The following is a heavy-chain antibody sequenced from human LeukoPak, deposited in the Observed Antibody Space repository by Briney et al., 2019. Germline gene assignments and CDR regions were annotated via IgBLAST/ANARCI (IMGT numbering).Heavy chain of an antibody. J-gene: IGHJ4*02. V-gene: IGHV1-8*01. CDR2: MNPASGTT. Sequence: GASVKVSCKASGYTFTSYDINWVRQATGQGLEWMGWMNPASGTTGYAQKFRGRVTMTRNTSIGTAYMELNSLRSQDTAVYYCARGRGLSGSYYDDYWGQGTLVTVSS. CDR1: GYTFTSYD. CDR3: ARGRGLSGSYYDDY. D-gene: IGHD1-26*01.